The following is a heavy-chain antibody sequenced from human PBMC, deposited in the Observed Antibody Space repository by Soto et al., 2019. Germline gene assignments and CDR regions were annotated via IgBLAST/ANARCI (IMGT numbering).Heavy chain of an antibody. CDR3: ARCDGYCLWTSCDGVDY. V-gene: IGHV1-46*01. D-gene: IGHD2-2*03. J-gene: IGHJ4*02. Sequence: QVQLVQSGAEVKKPGASVKVSCKASGYTFTSYYMHWVRQAPGQGLEWMGMINPSAGGTNYAQKFQGRVTMTRDKSTSTVYMDLRSLSSEDTAVYYCARCDGYCLWTSCDGVDYWGQGTLVTVSS. CDR2: INPSAGGT. CDR1: GYTFTSYY.